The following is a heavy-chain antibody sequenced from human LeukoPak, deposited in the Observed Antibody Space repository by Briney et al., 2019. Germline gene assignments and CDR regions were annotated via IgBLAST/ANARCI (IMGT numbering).Heavy chain of an antibody. D-gene: IGHD1-26*01. CDR3: ARESGVGAFD. Sequence: ASVTVSYKASGGTFTSYAISWERQAPGQGREWMGGIIPIFGTANYAQKFQGRVTSTADESTSTAYMELSSLRSEDTAVYYCARESGVGAFDWGQGTLVTVSS. CDR1: GGTFTSYA. V-gene: IGHV1-69*13. J-gene: IGHJ4*02. CDR2: IIPIFGTA.